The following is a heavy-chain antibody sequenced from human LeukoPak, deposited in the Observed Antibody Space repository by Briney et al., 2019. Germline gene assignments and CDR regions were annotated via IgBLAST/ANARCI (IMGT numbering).Heavy chain of an antibody. CDR3: TTLRFPY. Sequence: GGSLRLSCAASGFTFSSYSMNWVRQAPGKGLEWVGRIKSKTDGETTHYAAPVKGRFIISRDDSKNTLYLQMNSLKIEDTAVHYCTTLRFPYWGQGTLVTVPS. V-gene: IGHV3-15*01. D-gene: IGHD4-17*01. CDR1: GFTFSSYS. J-gene: IGHJ4*02. CDR2: IKSKTDGETT.